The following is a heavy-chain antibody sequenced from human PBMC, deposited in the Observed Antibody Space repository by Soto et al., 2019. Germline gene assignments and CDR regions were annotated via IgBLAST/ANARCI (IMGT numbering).Heavy chain of an antibody. CDR2: ICPGDSDT. Sequence: EVQLVQSGAEVKKPGESRKISCKGSGYSFISYCIAWVRKMPGKGLAGLGIICPGDSDTRNSPSFQGQVTISADKSISTAYLQWSSLKASDTAMYYCARVGYCSGGSCYSVVGDAFDIWGQGTMVTVSS. CDR3: ARVGYCSGGSCYSVVGDAFDI. CDR1: GYSFISYC. V-gene: IGHV5-51*03. J-gene: IGHJ3*02. D-gene: IGHD2-15*01.